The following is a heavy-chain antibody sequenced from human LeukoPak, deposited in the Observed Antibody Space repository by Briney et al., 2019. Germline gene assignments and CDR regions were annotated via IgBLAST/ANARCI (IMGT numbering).Heavy chain of an antibody. CDR3: ARAWRGLFDY. J-gene: IGHJ4*02. D-gene: IGHD6-25*01. Sequence: GGSLRLSCAASGFTVSSNYMSWVRQAPGKGLEWVSVIYSGGSTYYADSVKGRFTISRDNSKNTLYLQMNSLRAEDTAVYYRARAWRGLFDYWGQGTLVTVSS. CDR2: IYSGGST. V-gene: IGHV3-66*01. CDR1: GFTVSSNY.